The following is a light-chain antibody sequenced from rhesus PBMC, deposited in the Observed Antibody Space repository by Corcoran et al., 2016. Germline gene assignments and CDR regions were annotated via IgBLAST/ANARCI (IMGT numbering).Light chain of an antibody. Sequence: DIQMTQAPSSVSASVGDRVTITCRASQGISSNLAWYQQKPGKAPKLLIYYATTLRSGVPSRFRGSGSGTEFTLTINSLQPEDFATYFCQQYNSLLTFGGGTKVEIK. CDR2: YAT. CDR3: QQYNSLLT. J-gene: IGKJ4*01. V-gene: IGKV1-25*01. CDR1: QGISSN.